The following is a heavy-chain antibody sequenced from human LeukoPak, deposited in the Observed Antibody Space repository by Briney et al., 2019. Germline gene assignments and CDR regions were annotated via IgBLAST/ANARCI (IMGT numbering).Heavy chain of an antibody. V-gene: IGHV4-59*11. J-gene: IGHJ6*03. CDR1: GGSISSHY. CDR2: IYYSGST. CDR3: ARARTGDIPDYHYMDV. D-gene: IGHD2-15*01. Sequence: SETLSLTCTVSGGSISSHYWSWLRQPPGKGLEWIGYIYYSGSTNYNPSLKSRVTISVETYKDQFSLKLNSVPAADTAVYYCARARTGDIPDYHYMDVWGKGTTVTVSS.